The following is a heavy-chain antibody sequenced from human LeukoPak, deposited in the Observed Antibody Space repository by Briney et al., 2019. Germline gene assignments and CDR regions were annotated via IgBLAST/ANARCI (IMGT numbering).Heavy chain of an antibody. CDR2: IYPGDSDT. D-gene: IGHD6-6*01. CDR1: GYSLTSYW. V-gene: IGHV5-51*01. Sequence: GESLKISCKGSGYSLTSYWIGWVRQMPGKGLEWMGIIYPGDSDTRYSPSFQGQVTISADKSISTAYLQWSSLKASDTAMYYCATPKTYSSSSFDYWGQGTLVTVSS. CDR3: ATPKTYSSSSFDY. J-gene: IGHJ4*02.